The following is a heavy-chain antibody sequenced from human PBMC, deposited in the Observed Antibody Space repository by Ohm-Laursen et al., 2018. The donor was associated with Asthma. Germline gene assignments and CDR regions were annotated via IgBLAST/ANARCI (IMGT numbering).Heavy chain of an antibody. V-gene: IGHV4-39*01. D-gene: IGHD5-24*01. J-gene: IGHJ4*02. CDR2: IYYSGNT. Sequence: TLSLTCAVPGGSISGSSYFWGWIRQPPGKGLEWIGGIYYSGNTYYNLSLKSRVTISVDTPKNQFSLKLSSVTAADTAVYYCARQRRDGFAYWGQGTLVTVSS. CDR1: GGSISGSSYF. CDR3: ARQRRDGFAY.